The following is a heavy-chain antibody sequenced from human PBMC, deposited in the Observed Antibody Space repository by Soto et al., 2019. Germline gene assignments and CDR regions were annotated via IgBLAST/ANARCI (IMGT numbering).Heavy chain of an antibody. CDR2: VYYSGST. CDR1: GGSISSGSYF. V-gene: IGHV4-39*01. CDR3: VRRGGAVAGTSRFDS. Sequence: SETQSLTCTVSGGSISSGSYFWGCIRQPPGKGLEWIGTVYYSGSTYYNPSLRSRVTISVDTSKNQFSLKLNTVTAADTAVYYCVRRGGAVAGTSRFDSWGQGMLVTVSS. D-gene: IGHD6-19*01. J-gene: IGHJ4*02.